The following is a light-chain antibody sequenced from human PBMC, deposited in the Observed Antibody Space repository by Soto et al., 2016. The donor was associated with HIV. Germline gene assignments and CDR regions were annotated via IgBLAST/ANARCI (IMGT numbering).Light chain of an antibody. CDR3: QSADSSGTYWV. CDR2: KDT. Sequence: SYELTQPPSVSVSPGQTARITCSGDALPKQDAYWYQQKSGQAPVLVMYKDTERPSEIPERFSGSSSGTTVTLTISGVQLEDEADYYCQSADSSGTYWVFGEGTKLTV. V-gene: IGLV3-25*03. J-gene: IGLJ3*02. CDR1: ALPKQD.